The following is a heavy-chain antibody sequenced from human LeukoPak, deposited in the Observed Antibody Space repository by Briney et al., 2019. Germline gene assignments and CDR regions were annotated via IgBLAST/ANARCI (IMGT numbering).Heavy chain of an antibody. J-gene: IGHJ4*02. D-gene: IGHD5-24*01. CDR1: GFTFSKYG. Sequence: RGSLRLSCAASGFTFSKYGVHWVRQAPGKGLEWVAVLSDAGSEKYYADSVKGRLTISRDNSKNTVYLQMNSLRHEDTAVYYCAKNSGRDGYNDYFDYWGQGTLVTVSS. V-gene: IGHV3-30*18. CDR3: AKNSGRDGYNDYFDY. CDR2: LSDAGSEK.